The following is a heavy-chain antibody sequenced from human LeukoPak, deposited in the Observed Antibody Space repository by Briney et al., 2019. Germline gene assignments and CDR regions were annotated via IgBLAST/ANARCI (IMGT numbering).Heavy chain of an antibody. V-gene: IGHV1-69*05. CDR3: ARGAYSSSSDLGDY. J-gene: IGHJ4*02. CDR1: GDTFISYA. D-gene: IGHD6-6*01. Sequence: GASVKVSCKASGDTFISYAISWVRQAPGQGLEWMGRIIPIFGTANYAQKFQGRVTITTDESTSTAYMELSSLRSEDTAVYYCARGAYSSSSDLGDYWGQGTLVTVSS. CDR2: IIPIFGTA.